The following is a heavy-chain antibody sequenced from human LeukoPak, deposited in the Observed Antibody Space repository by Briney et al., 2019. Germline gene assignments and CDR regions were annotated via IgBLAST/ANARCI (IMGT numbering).Heavy chain of an antibody. CDR1: GGTFSSYA. D-gene: IGHD2-15*01. CDR2: IIPIFGTA. V-gene: IGHV1-69*01. CDR3: AREGHAYCSGGSCYFNWFDP. J-gene: IGHJ5*02. Sequence: SVKVFCKASGGTFSSYAISWVRQAPGQGLEWTGGIIPIFGTANYAQKFQGRVTITADESTSTAYMELSSLRSEDTAVYYCAREGHAYCSGGSCYFNWFDPWGQGTLVTVSS.